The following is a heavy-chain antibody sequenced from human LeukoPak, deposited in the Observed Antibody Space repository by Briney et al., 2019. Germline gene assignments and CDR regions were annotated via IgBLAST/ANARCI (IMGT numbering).Heavy chain of an antibody. V-gene: IGHV1-46*03. CDR1: GYTFTSYY. CDR2: INPSGGST. J-gene: IGHJ4*02. CDR3: ARETPDIVVVPAARLDY. D-gene: IGHD2-2*01. Sequence: ASVKVSCKASGYTFTSYYMRWVRQAPGQGLEWMGIINPSGGSTSYAQKFQGRVTMTRDTSTSTVYMELSSLRSEDTAVYYCARETPDIVVVPAARLDYWGQGTLVTVSS.